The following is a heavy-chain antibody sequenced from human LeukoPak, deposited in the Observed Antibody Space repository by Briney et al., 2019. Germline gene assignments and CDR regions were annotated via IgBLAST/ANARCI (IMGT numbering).Heavy chain of an antibody. CDR2: ISAYNGNT. D-gene: IGHD1-26*01. Sequence: ASVKVSCKASAYTFTSFGITWVRQAPGQGLEWMGWISAYNGNTNYAQKFQGRVTMTTDTFTNTAYMEMRSLRFDDTAVYYCAQNQRGSMSYFLDSWGQGTLVTVSS. V-gene: IGHV1-18*01. CDR3: AQNQRGSMSYFLDS. J-gene: IGHJ5*01. CDR1: AYTFTSFG.